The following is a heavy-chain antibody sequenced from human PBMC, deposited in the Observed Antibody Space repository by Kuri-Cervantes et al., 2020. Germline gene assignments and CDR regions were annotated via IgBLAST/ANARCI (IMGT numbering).Heavy chain of an antibody. CDR2: ISYDGSNK. J-gene: IGHJ4*02. Sequence: GESLKISCAASGFTFSSYGMHWVRQAPGKGLEWVAVISYDGSNKYYADSVKGRFTISRDNSKNTLYLQMNSLRAEDTAVYYCAKDYDFWSGYYTGMGPHIDYWGQGTLVTVSS. CDR1: GFTFSSYG. CDR3: AKDYDFWSGYYTGMGPHIDY. V-gene: IGHV3-30*18. D-gene: IGHD3-3*01.